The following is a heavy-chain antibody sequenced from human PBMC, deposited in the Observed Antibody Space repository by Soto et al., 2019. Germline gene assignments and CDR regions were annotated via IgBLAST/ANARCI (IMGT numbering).Heavy chain of an antibody. V-gene: IGHV1-18*01. Sequence: GASVKVSCKASGYTFTSYGISWVRQAPGQGLEWMGWISAYNGNTNYAQKLQGRVTMTTDTSTSTAYMELRSLRSDDTGVYYCARGTTYDFWSGYYTGDYYYYGMDVWGQGTTVTVSS. J-gene: IGHJ6*02. CDR2: ISAYNGNT. D-gene: IGHD3-3*01. CDR3: ARGTTYDFWSGYYTGDYYYYGMDV. CDR1: GYTFTSYG.